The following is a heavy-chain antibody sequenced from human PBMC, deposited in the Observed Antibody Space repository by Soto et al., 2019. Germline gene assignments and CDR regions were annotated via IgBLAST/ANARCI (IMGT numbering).Heavy chain of an antibody. D-gene: IGHD6-19*01. V-gene: IGHV3-7*03. CDR1: GFTFSSYW. J-gene: IGHJ5*02. CDR2: IKQDGSEK. Sequence: GGSLRLSCAASGFTFSSYWMSWVRQAPGKGLEWVANIKQDGSEKYYVDSVKGRFTISRDDAKSSLYLQMNSLRAEDTAVYYCARVPVVRVAVAGVNWFDPWGQGTLVTVSS. CDR3: ARVPVVRVAVAGVNWFDP.